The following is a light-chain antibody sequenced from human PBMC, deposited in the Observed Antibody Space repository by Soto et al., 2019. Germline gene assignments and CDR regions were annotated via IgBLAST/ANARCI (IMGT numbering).Light chain of an antibody. V-gene: IGKV3D-15*01. CDR1: LTISRW. CDR3: QQYNSWPLT. J-gene: IGKJ4*01. CDR2: DIF. Sequence: MIQSPSTLSASIGDRVTITCRASLTISRWLAWYQQKPGQAPRLVIYDIFTRATGVPTRISGSGSGTEFTLTISSLQSEDFAVYYCQQYNSWPLTFGGGTKVEIK.